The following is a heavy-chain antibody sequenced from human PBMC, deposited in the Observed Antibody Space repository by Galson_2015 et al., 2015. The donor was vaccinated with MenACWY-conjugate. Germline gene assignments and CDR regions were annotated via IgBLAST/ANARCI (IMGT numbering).Heavy chain of an antibody. V-gene: IGHV3-7*03. CDR3: ASEDYYYDSSSRRKLSMDY. Sequence: SLRLSCAVSGFTFSRYWMHWVRQAPGKGLEWVADIKPDGSEKYYADSVKGRFTTSRDNVKNSLYLQMNSLRAEDTAVYYCASEDYYYDSSSRRKLSMDYWGQGTLVTVSS. D-gene: IGHD3-22*01. CDR1: GFTFSRYW. CDR2: IKPDGSEK. J-gene: IGHJ4*02.